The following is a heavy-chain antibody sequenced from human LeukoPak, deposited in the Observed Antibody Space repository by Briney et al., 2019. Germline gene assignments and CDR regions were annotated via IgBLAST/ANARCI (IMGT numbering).Heavy chain of an antibody. CDR2: IDYSGST. CDR1: GGSISSYY. Sequence: PSETLSLTCNVFGGSISSYYWSWIRQPPGKGLEWIGYIDYSGSTNCNPSLRSRVSMSVDTSKNQFSLKMRSVTAADTAVYYCARGGSGYILDYWGQGTLVTVSS. CDR3: ARGGSGYILDY. D-gene: IGHD3-3*01. V-gene: IGHV4-59*01. J-gene: IGHJ4*02.